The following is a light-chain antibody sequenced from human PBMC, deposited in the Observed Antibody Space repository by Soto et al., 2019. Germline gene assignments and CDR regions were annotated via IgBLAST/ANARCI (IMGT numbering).Light chain of an antibody. CDR3: SSNSSSSPLL. V-gene: IGLV2-14*01. J-gene: IGLJ2*01. CDR1: SSDVGGYNY. Sequence: QSVLTQPASVSGSPGQSITISCTGTSSDVGGYNYVSWYQQHPGKAPKLMIYDVSNRPSGVSSRFSGSKSGNTASLTISGRPAEDEAHYYCSSNSSSSPLLFGGGTKLTVL. CDR2: DVS.